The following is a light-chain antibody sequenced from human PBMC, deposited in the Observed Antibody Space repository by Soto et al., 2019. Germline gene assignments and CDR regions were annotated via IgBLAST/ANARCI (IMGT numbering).Light chain of an antibody. Sequence: QSVLTQPASVSGSPGQPITLSCTGTTSDAGGFDYVSWYQQHPGKAPKLMIFDVSNRPSGVSDRFSGSKSGNTASLTISGLQAEYEADYYCSSYTTTGTQVFGTGTKLTVL. V-gene: IGLV2-14*03. J-gene: IGLJ1*01. CDR2: DVS. CDR1: TSDAGGFDY. CDR3: SSYTTTGTQV.